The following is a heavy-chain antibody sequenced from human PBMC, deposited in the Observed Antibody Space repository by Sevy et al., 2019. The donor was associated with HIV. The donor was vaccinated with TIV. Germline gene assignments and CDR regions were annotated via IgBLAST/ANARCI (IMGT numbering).Heavy chain of an antibody. CDR3: TTKNTDYDFWSGSKGGDY. CDR1: GFTFSNAW. D-gene: IGHD3-3*01. Sequence: GGSLRLSCAASGFTFSNAWTSWVRQAPGKGLEWVGRIKSKTDGGKTDYAAPGKGRFTISRDDSKNTLYLQMNSLKTEDTAVYYCTTKNTDYDFWSGSKGGDYWGQGTLVTVSS. V-gene: IGHV3-15*01. J-gene: IGHJ4*02. CDR2: IKSKTDGGKT.